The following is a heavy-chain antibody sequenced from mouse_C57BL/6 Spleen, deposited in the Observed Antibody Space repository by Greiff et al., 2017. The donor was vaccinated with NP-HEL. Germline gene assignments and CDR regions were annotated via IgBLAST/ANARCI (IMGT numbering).Heavy chain of an antibody. J-gene: IGHJ3*01. Sequence: QVQLQQPGAELVRPGSSVKLSCKASGYTFTSYWMHWVKQRPIQGLEWIGNIDPSDSVTYYNQKFKDKATLTVDKSSSTAYMQLSSLAAEDSEDYYSARRGDYCNYGAYWGQGTLVTVSA. D-gene: IGHD2-1*01. V-gene: IGHV1-52*01. CDR3: ARRGDYCNYGAY. CDR2: IDPSDSVT. CDR1: GYTFTSYW.